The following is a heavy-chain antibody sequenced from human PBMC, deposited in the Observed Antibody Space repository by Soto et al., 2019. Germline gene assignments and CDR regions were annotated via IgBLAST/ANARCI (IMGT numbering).Heavy chain of an antibody. CDR1: GFTFSSYA. CDR2: ISGSGTST. CDR3: AKSGRTLGELSFPY. J-gene: IGHJ4*02. V-gene: IGHV3-23*01. D-gene: IGHD3-16*02. Sequence: PGGSLRLSCAASGFTFSSYAMSWVRQAPGKGLEWVSAISGSGTSTYYADSVKGRFTISRDNSKNTLYLQMNRLRAEDTALYYCAKSGRTLGELSFPYWGQGTLVTVSS.